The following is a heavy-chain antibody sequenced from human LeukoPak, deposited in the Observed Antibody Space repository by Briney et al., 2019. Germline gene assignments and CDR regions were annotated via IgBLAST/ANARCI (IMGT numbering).Heavy chain of an antibody. CDR3: TTDSPYYYDSSGYHPDY. CDR1: GFTFSNAW. J-gene: IGHJ4*02. V-gene: IGHV3-15*01. D-gene: IGHD3-22*01. CDR2: IKSKTDGGTT. Sequence: PGGSLRLSCAASGFTFSNAWMSWVRQAPGKGLEWVGRIKSKTDGGTTDYAAPVKGRLTISRDDSKNTLYLQMNSLKTEDTAVYYCTTDSPYYYDSSGYHPDYWGQGTLVTVSS.